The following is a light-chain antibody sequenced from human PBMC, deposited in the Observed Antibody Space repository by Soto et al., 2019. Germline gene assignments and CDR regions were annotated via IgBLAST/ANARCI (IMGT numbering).Light chain of an antibody. Sequence: QSVLTQPRSVSGSPGQSVTISCTGTNSDIGNYNYVSWYQQHPDKAPKLILYEVTNRPSGASDRFSGSKSGNAAFLTISGLQAEDEADYYCSSYSSSATPYVFGTGTKLTVL. CDR2: EVT. CDR3: SSYSSSATPYV. V-gene: IGLV2-11*01. CDR1: NSDIGNYNY. J-gene: IGLJ1*01.